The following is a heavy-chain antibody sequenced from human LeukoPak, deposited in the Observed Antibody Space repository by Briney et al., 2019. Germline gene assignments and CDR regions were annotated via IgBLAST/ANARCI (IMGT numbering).Heavy chain of an antibody. CDR2: ITSSSTV. CDR3: ARDYCSGPKCYFIDY. J-gene: IGHJ4*02. D-gene: IGHD2-15*01. V-gene: IGHV3-48*04. CDR1: GFTFSNHS. Sequence: GGSLRLSCAASGFTFSNHSMNWVRQAPGKGLEWVSYITSSSTVYYAGSVKGRFTISRDNTENSLFLQMNSLRAEDTAVYYCARDYCSGPKCYFIDYWGQGALVTVSS.